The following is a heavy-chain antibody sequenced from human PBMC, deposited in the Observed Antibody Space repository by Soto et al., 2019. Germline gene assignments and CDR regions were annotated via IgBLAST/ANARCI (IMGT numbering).Heavy chain of an antibody. CDR3: AKGLVGRAMVRGVID. CDR2: ISWNSGSI. Sequence: GGSLRLSCAASGFTFDDYAMHWVRQAPGKGLEWVSGISWNSGSIGYADSVKGRFTISRDNAKNSLYLQMNSLRAEDTALYYCAKGLVGRAMVRGVIDWGQGTLVTVSS. CDR1: GFTFDDYA. J-gene: IGHJ4*02. D-gene: IGHD3-10*01. V-gene: IGHV3-9*01.